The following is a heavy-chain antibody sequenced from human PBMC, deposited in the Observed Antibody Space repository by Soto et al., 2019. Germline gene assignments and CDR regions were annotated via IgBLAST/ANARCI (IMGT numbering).Heavy chain of an antibody. V-gene: IGHV3-7*03. CDR1: GFTFSSPW. CDR3: ARGDYFDRRFDY. CDR2: IKQDESEK. J-gene: IGHJ4*02. Sequence: GGSLRLSCATSGFTFSSPWMSWVRQPPGKGLEWVATIKQDESEKYYVDSVKCRFTVSRDNAKNSLYLQMNTLRAEDKGVYYWARGDYFDRRFDYWGQGALVTVSS. D-gene: IGHD3-22*01.